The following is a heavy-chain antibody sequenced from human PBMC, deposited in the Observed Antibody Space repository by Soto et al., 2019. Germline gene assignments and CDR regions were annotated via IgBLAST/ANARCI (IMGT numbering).Heavy chain of an antibody. CDR1: GFTFTSSA. CDR3: AAGRGYSGYDNPTNYYYGMDV. J-gene: IGHJ6*02. D-gene: IGHD5-12*01. V-gene: IGHV1-58*02. Sequence: QMQLVQSGPEVKKPGTSVKVSCKASGFTFTSSAMQWVRQARGQRLEWTGWIVVGSGNTNYAQKFHERVTITRDMSKSTAYMELSSLSSEDTAVYYCAAGRGYSGYDNPTNYYYGMDVWGQGTTVTVSS. CDR2: IVVGSGNT.